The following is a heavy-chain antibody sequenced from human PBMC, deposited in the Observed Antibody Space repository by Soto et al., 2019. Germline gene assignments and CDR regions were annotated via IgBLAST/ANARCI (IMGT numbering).Heavy chain of an antibody. Sequence: AASVKVSCKASGYTFTSYGISWVRQAPGQGLEWMGRISAYNGNTNYAQKLQGRVTMTTDTSTSTAYMELRSLRSDDTAVYYCARAPCSSTSCYLGGGSYWGQGTLVTVSS. V-gene: IGHV1-18*01. CDR3: ARAPCSSTSCYLGGGSY. CDR2: ISAYNGNT. CDR1: GYTFTSYG. D-gene: IGHD2-2*01. J-gene: IGHJ4*02.